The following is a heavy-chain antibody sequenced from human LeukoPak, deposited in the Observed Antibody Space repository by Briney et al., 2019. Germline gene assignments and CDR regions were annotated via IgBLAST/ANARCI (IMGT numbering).Heavy chain of an antibody. CDR1: GFTFSSYG. D-gene: IGHD6-13*01. CDR3: AKDGPIAAPSYFYYYYYYMDV. J-gene: IGHJ6*03. CDR2: ISGSGGST. Sequence: GRSLRLSCAASGFTFSSYGMSWVRQAPGKGLEWVSAISGSGGSTYYADSVKGRFTISRDNSKNTLYLQMNSLRAEDTAVYYCAKDGPIAAPSYFYYYYYYMDVWGKGTTVTISS. V-gene: IGHV3-23*01.